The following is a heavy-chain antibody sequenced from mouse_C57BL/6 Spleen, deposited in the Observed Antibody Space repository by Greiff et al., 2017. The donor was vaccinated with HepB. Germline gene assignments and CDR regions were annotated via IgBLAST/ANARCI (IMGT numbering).Heavy chain of an antibody. V-gene: IGHV1-82*01. D-gene: IGHD1-1*01. J-gene: IGHJ4*01. CDR1: GYAFSSSW. CDR2: IYPGDGDT. CDR3: ASFITTVVAAYYSAMDY. Sequence: VQLVESGPELVKPGASVKISCKASGYAFSSSWMNWVKQRPGQGLEWIGRIYPGDGDTNYNGKFKGKATLTADKSSSTAYMQLSSLTYDDSAVYFCASFITTVVAAYYSAMDYWGQGTSVTVSS.